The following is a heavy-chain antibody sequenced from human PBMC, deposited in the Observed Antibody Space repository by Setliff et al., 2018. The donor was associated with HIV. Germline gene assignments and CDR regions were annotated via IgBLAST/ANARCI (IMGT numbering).Heavy chain of an antibody. J-gene: IGHJ4*02. V-gene: IGHV3-21*01. CDR1: GFTFSIST. Sequence: GESLKISCVASGFTFSISTMNWVRQAPGKGLESVSSISSSGTYTYYADSVKGRFTISRDNARNSLYLQMNSLRAEDTAVYYCAREDEGPDYWGQGTLVTVSS. CDR3: AREDEGPDY. CDR2: ISSSGTYT.